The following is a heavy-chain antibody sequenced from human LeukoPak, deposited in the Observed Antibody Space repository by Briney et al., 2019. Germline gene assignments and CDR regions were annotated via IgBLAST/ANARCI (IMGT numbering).Heavy chain of an antibody. CDR2: VGGGGQRT. Sequence: GGSLRLSCAASGLSFGAHAMHWVRHAPGTGLEWVSGVGGGGQRTHYADSVKGRFTISRDNSKNTLYLQMNSLRAEDTAVYYCAKDRGYYVDTGTINFWGQGTLVAVSS. D-gene: IGHD2-15*01. CDR3: AKDRGYYVDTGTINF. V-gene: IGHV3-23*01. J-gene: IGHJ4*02. CDR1: GLSFGAHA.